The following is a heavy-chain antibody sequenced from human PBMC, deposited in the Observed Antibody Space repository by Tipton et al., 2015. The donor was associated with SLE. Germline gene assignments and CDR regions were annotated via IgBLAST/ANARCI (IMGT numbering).Heavy chain of an antibody. CDR1: GGSFSGYF. CDR2: INHSGRT. J-gene: IGHJ6*03. V-gene: IGHV4-34*01. Sequence: TLSLTCVVYGGSFSGYFWSWIRQPPGKGLEWIGEINHSGRTNYNPSLNSRVSISLDMSKNQFSLRLTSATAADTAVYYCARVGHNYHSSGSFSHYSYYMDVWGKGTTVTVSS. D-gene: IGHD3-22*01. CDR3: ARVGHNYHSSGSFSHYSYYMDV.